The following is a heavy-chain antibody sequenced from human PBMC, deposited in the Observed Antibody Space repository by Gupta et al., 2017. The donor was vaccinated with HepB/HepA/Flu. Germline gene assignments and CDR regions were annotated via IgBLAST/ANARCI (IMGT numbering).Heavy chain of an antibody. CDR1: GFSFSSHG. CDR2: IGSNGRSQ. D-gene: IGHD3-16*01. J-gene: IGHJ2*01. CDR3: AKESDYNYGYFDL. Sequence: QVQLVESGGGVVQPGRSLRLSCAASGFSFSSHGMHWVRQAPGKGLGWVAVIGSNGRSQFYRDSVKGRFTIARDNSKNTVYLQMNSLRPEDTAVYYCAKESDYNYGYFDLWGRGTLVTVAS. V-gene: IGHV3-30*18.